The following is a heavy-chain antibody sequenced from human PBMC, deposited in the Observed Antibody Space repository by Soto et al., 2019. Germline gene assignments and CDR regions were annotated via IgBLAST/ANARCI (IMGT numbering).Heavy chain of an antibody. CDR2: ISDRGIT. Sequence: QVQLQESGPGLVKPSGTLSLTFAVSGGSIGSSNWWSWVRQPPGKGLEWLGAISDRGITNYNPSLKSRVTISLDKSKNQFSLKLSSVTAADTAVYYCARLKTYDILNKSDYWGQGSLVTVSS. CDR1: GGSIGSSNW. CDR3: ARLKTYDILNKSDY. J-gene: IGHJ4*02. V-gene: IGHV4-4*02. D-gene: IGHD3-9*01.